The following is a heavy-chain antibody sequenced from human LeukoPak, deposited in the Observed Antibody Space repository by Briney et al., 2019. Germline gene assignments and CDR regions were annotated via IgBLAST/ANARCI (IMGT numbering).Heavy chain of an antibody. D-gene: IGHD5-18*01. CDR3: AREGDKAVITYAY. J-gene: IGHJ4*02. Sequence: GGSLRLSCAASGFTFNGFWMTWLRQAPGKGLEWVANIKQDGGEKYYVDSVKGRFTISRDNAKNSLFLQMNSLRAEDTAVYYCAREGDKAVITYAYWGQGTLVTVSS. CDR1: GFTFNGFW. V-gene: IGHV3-7*01. CDR2: IKQDGGEK.